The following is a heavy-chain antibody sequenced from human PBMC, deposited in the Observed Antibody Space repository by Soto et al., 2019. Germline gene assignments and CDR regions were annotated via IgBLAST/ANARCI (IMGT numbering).Heavy chain of an antibody. Sequence: LSATLSHTSNVSGRSITNSCYYRCWFRQPPGKLLEWIVSIYYSGRTYYSRSLKSRVTISVDTSKNQFSLNLTSVTAADTAVYCWARQEDSSTYYRAYYLDYWG. D-gene: IGHD6-19*01. J-gene: IGHJ4*01. CDR1: GRSITNSCYY. CDR3: ARQEDSSTYYRAYYLDY. CDR2: IYYSGRT. V-gene: IGHV4-39*01.